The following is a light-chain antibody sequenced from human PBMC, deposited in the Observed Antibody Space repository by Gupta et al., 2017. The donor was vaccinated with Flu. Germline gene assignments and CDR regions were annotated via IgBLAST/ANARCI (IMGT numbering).Light chain of an antibody. V-gene: IGKV3-20*01. J-gene: IGKJ1*01. CDR2: GAS. Sequence: TQSPDTLSLSPGECATLSGWTSQSLSRASLVRYQQKPGQAPRLVIYGASKRATGIPDRFSGSGSGTVFTLTISRLEPEDFAVYYCQVSGTFGQGTKVEIK. CDR3: QVSGT. CDR1: QSLSRAS.